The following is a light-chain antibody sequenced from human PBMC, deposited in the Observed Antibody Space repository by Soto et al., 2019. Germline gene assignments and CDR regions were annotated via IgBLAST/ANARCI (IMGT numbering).Light chain of an antibody. CDR2: AAS. CDR1: QDISVW. J-gene: IGKJ1*01. Sequence: DIQMTQSPSSVSASVGDRVTITFRASQDISVWLACFQQKPGKAPNLLIYAASILQSGVPSRFSGSGSGTDFTLTITYLQPEDFATYYCQQENSFPWTFGQGTKVEL. CDR3: QQENSFPWT. V-gene: IGKV1D-12*01.